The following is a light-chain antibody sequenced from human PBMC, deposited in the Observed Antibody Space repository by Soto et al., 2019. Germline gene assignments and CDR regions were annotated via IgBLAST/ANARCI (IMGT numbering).Light chain of an antibody. CDR1: SSNIGSNY. CDR3: AAWDDSLSKV. Sequence: QSVLTQPPSASRTPGQRVTISCSGSSSNIGSNYVYWYQQLPGTAPKLLIYRNNQRPSGVPDRFSGSKSGTSASLAISGLRSEDEADYYCAAWDDSLSKVFGGGTKLTVL. J-gene: IGLJ2*01. CDR2: RNN. V-gene: IGLV1-47*01.